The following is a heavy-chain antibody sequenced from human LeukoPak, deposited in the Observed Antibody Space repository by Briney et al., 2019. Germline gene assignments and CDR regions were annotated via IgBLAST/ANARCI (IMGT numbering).Heavy chain of an antibody. CDR2: IYNSGGS. Sequence: SETLSLTCTVSGASIGTYYWSWIRQPPGKGLEWIAYIYNSGGSNNNPSLKSRVTISADTSKNQVSLKLSSVTAADTAIYYCARGFYSPAYWGQGTLETVSS. D-gene: IGHD4-11*01. CDR1: GASIGTYY. J-gene: IGHJ4*02. V-gene: IGHV4-59*01. CDR3: ARGFYSPAY.